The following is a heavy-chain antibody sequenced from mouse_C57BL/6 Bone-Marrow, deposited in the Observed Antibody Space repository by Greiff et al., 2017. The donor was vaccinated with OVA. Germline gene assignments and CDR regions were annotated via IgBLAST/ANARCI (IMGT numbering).Heavy chain of an antibody. CDR3: AKNGPRHYAMDY. CDR2: IWSGGST. Sequence: VKLQESGPGLVQPSQSLSITCTVSGFSLTSYGVHWVRQPQGKGLEWLGVIWSGGSTDYNAAFISRLSISKDNSKSQVFFKMNSLQADDTAIYYCAKNGPRHYAMDYWGQGTSVTVSS. J-gene: IGHJ4*01. V-gene: IGHV2-4*01. CDR1: GFSLTSYG.